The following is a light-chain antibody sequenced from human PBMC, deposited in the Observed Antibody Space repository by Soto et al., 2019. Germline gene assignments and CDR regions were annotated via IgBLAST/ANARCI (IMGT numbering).Light chain of an antibody. J-gene: IGLJ1*01. CDR2: DVS. CDR1: SSDVGGYNY. V-gene: IGLV2-11*01. Sequence: QSVLTQPRSVSGSPGQSVTISCSGTSSDVGGYNYVSWYQQYPGKAPKLMIYDVSKRPSGVPDRFSGSKSGNTASLTTTGLQAEDEADYYCCSYAGRYTYVFGNGTKVTVL. CDR3: CSYAGRYTYV.